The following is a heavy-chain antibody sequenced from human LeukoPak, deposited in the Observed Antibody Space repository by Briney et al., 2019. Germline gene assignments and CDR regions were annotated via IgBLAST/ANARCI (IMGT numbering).Heavy chain of an antibody. V-gene: IGHV3-23*01. CDR2: ISGSGGST. J-gene: IGHJ6*02. CDR1: GFTFSSYA. Sequence: GGSLRLSCAASGFTFSSYAMSWVRQAPGKGLEWVSAISGSGGSTYYADSVKGRFTISRGNSKNTLYLQMNSLRAEDTAVYYCAKDPRNVDYYYGMDVWGQGTTVTVSS. D-gene: IGHD3-10*02. CDR3: AKDPRNVDYYYGMDV.